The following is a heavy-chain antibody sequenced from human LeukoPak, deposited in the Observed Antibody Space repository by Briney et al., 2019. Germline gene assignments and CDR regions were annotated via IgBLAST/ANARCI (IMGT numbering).Heavy chain of an antibody. Sequence: KSSETLSLTCTVSGGSISSYYWSWIRQPAGKGLEWIGRIYTSGSTNYNPSLKSRVTMLVDTSKNQFSLKLSSVTAADTAVYYCARRRVTDSRDAFDIWGQGTMVTVSS. CDR3: ARRRVTDSRDAFDI. V-gene: IGHV4-4*07. D-gene: IGHD3-22*01. CDR1: GGSISSYY. CDR2: IYTSGST. J-gene: IGHJ3*02.